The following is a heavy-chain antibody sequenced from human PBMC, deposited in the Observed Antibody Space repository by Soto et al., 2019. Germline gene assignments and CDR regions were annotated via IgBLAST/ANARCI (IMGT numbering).Heavy chain of an antibody. CDR3: AREYYGVLTGYYNDY. D-gene: IGHD3-9*01. CDR1: GFSFRSYW. Sequence: EVQLVESGGGLVQSGGSLGLSCAASGFSFRSYWMHWVRQAPGKGLVWVARISSDGSSTTYADSANGRFTISRDNAANTLYLQMSSLRAEDTAVYYCAREYYGVLTGYYNDYWGQGTLVTVS. V-gene: IGHV3-74*01. J-gene: IGHJ4*02. CDR2: ISSDGSST.